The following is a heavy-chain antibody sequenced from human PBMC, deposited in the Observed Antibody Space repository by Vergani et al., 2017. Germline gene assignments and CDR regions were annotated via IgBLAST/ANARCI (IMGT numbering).Heavy chain of an antibody. J-gene: IGHJ3*02. CDR3: ARSLRDSGDWTTYAFDI. V-gene: IGHV4-38-2*01. CDR2: VDLSGST. Sequence: VQLQESGPGLVRPSETLSLTCGVSGISITSRFYWGWIRQPPGKGPEWIGNVDLSGSTYYNPSLKSRVTVSVDTSKNQLSLKLSSVTAADTAVYYCARSLRDSGDWTTYAFDIWGQGTVVTVSS. D-gene: IGHD2-21*02. CDR1: GISITSRFY.